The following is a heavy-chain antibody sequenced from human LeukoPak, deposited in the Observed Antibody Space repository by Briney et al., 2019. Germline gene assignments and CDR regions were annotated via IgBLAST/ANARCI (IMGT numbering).Heavy chain of an antibody. V-gene: IGHV3-74*01. CDR3: ATYRQVLLPFES. CDR2: IRSDGSDT. D-gene: IGHD2-8*02. CDR1: GFTFSDTW. J-gene: IGHJ4*02. Sequence: GGSLRLSCAASGFTFSDTWMHWVRQAPGEGLVWVSRIRSDGSDTRYAESAKGRFTISRDNSKSTLSLQMNSLRAEDTAIYYCATYRQVLLPFESWGQGTLVTVSS.